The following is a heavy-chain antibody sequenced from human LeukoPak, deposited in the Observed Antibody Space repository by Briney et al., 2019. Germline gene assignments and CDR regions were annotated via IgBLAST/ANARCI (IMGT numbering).Heavy chain of an antibody. Sequence: SGGSLKLSLAASGFAFSSYAMSWVRQTPGKGLEWVSAISGGGGSTYYADSVKGRFTISRDNSKDTLYLQMNSLRAEDTAVYYCAKDKRGGPYGVDYWGQGTLVTVSS. CDR1: GFAFSSYA. CDR2: ISGGGGST. CDR3: AKDKRGGPYGVDY. J-gene: IGHJ4*02. V-gene: IGHV3-23*01. D-gene: IGHD2-8*01.